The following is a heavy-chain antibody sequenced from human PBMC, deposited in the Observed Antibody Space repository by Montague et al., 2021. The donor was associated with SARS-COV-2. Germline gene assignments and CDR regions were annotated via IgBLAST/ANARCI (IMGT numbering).Heavy chain of an antibody. D-gene: IGHD3-10*01. Sequence: TLSLTCSVSSGSISTGHHWSWIRQHPMKGLEWIGYIYYSGSTYYNPSFNGRLTISIDTAKNQFSLLLTSMTAADTAVYYCARDHGQWFGVLWGHGLDVWGQGTTVIVSS. V-gene: IGHV4-31*03. J-gene: IGHJ6*02. CDR3: ARDHGQWFGVLWGHGLDV. CDR2: IYYSGST. CDR1: SGSISTGHH.